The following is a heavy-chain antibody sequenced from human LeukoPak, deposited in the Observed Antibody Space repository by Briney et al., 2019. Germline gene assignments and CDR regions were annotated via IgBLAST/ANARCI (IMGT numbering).Heavy chain of an antibody. J-gene: IGHJ4*02. CDR1: GGSVSSGSYY. D-gene: IGHD4-17*01. CDR2: IYYSGST. Sequence: SETLSLTCTVSGGSVSSGSYYWSWIRQPPGKGLERIGYIYYSGSTNYNPSLKSRVTISVDTSKNQFSPKLSSVTAADTAVYYCARAGHDYGDYSCYFDYWGQGTLVTVSS. CDR3: ARAGHDYGDYSCYFDY. V-gene: IGHV4-61*01.